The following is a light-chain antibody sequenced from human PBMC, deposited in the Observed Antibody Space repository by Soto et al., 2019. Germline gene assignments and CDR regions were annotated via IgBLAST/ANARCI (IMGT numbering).Light chain of an antibody. J-gene: IGKJ2*01. V-gene: IGKV3-15*01. CDR2: GAS. CDR3: QQYNNWPSMYT. Sequence: EIVMTQSPATLSVSRGERATLSCRASQSVSSNLAWYQQKPGQAPRLLIYGASTRATGIPARFSGSGSGTEFTLTISSLQSEDFAVYYCQQYNNWPSMYTFGQGTKLEIK. CDR1: QSVSSN.